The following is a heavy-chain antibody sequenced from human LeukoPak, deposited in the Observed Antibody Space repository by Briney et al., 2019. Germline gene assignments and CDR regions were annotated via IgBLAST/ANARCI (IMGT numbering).Heavy chain of an antibody. CDR2: INTNTGNP. D-gene: IGHD2-15*01. J-gene: IGHJ6*02. CDR3: ARPYCNGGSCQRPPYGMDV. V-gene: IGHV7-4-1*02. CDR1: GYTFTSYG. Sequence: ASVKVSCKASGYTFTSYGISWVRQAPGQGLEWMGWINTNTGNPTYAQGFTGRFVFSLDTSVSTAYLQISSLKAEDTAVYYCARPYCNGGSCQRPPYGMDVWGRGTTVTVSS.